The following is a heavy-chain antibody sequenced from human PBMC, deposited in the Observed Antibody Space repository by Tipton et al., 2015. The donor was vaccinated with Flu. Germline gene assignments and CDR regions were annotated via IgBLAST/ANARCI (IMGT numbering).Heavy chain of an antibody. D-gene: IGHD3-10*01. J-gene: IGHJ6*02. CDR1: DGSITGYY. CDR2: ISYTGRP. V-gene: IGHV4-59*01. Sequence: TLSLTFTVSDGSITGYYWSWIRRPPGKGLEYIGFISYTGRPNYNPSLKSRLAISLDASNHQFSLRLRSVSAADSAVYYCARGVIRGDHSYGFDVWGRGTTVTVSS. CDR3: ARGVIRGDHSYGFDV.